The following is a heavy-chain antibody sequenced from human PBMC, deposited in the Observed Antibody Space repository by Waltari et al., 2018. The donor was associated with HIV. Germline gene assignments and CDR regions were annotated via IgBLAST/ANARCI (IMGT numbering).Heavy chain of an antibody. CDR3: ARGSLLGNWLDP. J-gene: IGHJ5*02. CDR2: ISGLSADRR. D-gene: IGHD3-10*01. CDR1: YG. V-gene: IGHV1-18*01. Sequence: YGIAWVRQAPGQGLEWMGWISGLSADRRNYAQKFQGRVTLSTDTSTTTAYMELRSLRADDTAIYYCARGSLLGNWLDPWGQGTLVTVSS.